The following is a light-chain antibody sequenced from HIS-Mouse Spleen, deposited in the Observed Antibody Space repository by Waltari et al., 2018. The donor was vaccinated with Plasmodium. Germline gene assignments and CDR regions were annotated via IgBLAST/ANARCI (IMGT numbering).Light chain of an antibody. CDR2: RDS. CDR3: QVWDSSTVV. CDR1: NIGSKN. V-gene: IGLV3-9*01. J-gene: IGLJ2*01. Sequence: SYELTQPLSVSVALGQTARITCGGNNIGSKNVHWYQQKPGQAPVLVIYRDSNRPSGILGRVSGSKSGNTATLTISRAEAGDEADYYCQVWDSSTVVFGGGTKLTVL.